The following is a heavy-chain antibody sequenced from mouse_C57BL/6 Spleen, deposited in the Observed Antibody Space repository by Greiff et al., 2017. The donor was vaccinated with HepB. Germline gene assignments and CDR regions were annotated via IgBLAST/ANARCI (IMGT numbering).Heavy chain of an antibody. Sequence: VQLQQSGPELVKPGASVKISCKASGYAFSSSWMNWVKQRPGKGLEWIGRIYPGDGDTNYNGKFKGKATLTADKSSSTAYMQLSSLTSEDSAVYFCARMGAYYSNYLDYWGQGTTLTVSS. CDR3: ARMGAYYSNYLDY. J-gene: IGHJ2*01. CDR1: GYAFSSSW. D-gene: IGHD2-5*01. V-gene: IGHV1-82*01. CDR2: IYPGDGDT.